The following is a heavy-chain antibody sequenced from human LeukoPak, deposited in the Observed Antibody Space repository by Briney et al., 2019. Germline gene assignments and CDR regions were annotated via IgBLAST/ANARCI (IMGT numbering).Heavy chain of an antibody. Sequence: GGSLRLSCAASGFTFSSYAMHWVRQAPGKGLEWVALISYDGGDKCYADSVKGRFTISRDNSKNTLYLQMNSLRPEDTAVYYCARGAYSSSWLNFDYWGQGTLVTVSS. CDR3: ARGAYSSSWLNFDY. V-gene: IGHV3-30*04. CDR2: ISYDGGDK. CDR1: GFTFSSYA. D-gene: IGHD6-13*01. J-gene: IGHJ4*02.